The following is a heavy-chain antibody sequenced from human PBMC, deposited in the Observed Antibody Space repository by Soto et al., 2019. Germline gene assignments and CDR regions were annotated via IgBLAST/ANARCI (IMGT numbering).Heavy chain of an antibody. D-gene: IGHD3-3*02. J-gene: IGHJ6*03. CDR3: ARAPAFCDSPVYYYYYMDV. CDR2: ISSSSSYI. Sequence: EVQLVESGGGLVKPGGSLRLSCAASGFTFSSYSMNWVRQAPGKGLEWVSSISSSSSYIYYADSVKGRFTISRDNAKNSLYLQMNSLRAEDTAVYYCARAPAFCDSPVYYYYYMDVWGKGTTVTVSS. CDR1: GFTFSSYS. V-gene: IGHV3-21*01.